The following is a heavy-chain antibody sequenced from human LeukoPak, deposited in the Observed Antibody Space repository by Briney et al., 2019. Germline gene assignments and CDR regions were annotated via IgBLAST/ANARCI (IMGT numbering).Heavy chain of an antibody. CDR1: GGSISSYY. CDR2: IYYSGST. J-gene: IGHJ4*02. D-gene: IGHD4-17*01. Sequence: PSETLSLTCTVSGGSISSYYWSWIRQPPGKGLEWIGYIYYSGSTNYNPSLKSRVTISVDTSKDQFSLKLSSVTAADTAVYYCARGEGDYGDYSDYWGQGILVTVSS. CDR3: ARGEGDYGDYSDY. V-gene: IGHV4-59*08.